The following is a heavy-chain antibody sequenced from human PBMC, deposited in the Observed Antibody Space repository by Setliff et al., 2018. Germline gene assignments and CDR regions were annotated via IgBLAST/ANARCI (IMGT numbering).Heavy chain of an antibody. V-gene: IGHV4-4*07. CDR1: GGTISSYY. CDR3: ARSFSRREKFLLDY. Sequence: SETLSLTCTVSGGTISSYYWSWIRQPAGKGLEWIGRIYANGNTNYNSSLKSRVTMSVDTSKNQFSLRLSSVTAADTAVYYCARSFSRREKFLLDYWGQGALVTVSS. J-gene: IGHJ4*02. CDR2: IYANGNT.